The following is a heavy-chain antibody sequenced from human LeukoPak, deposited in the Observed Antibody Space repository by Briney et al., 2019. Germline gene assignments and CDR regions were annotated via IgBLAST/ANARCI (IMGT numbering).Heavy chain of an antibody. D-gene: IGHD3-10*01. CDR2: ISSSSSYI. CDR3: ARGLWFGELGYDY. Sequence: GGSLRLSCAASGFKFSSYSIKWVRQAPGKGLEWVSFISSSSSYIYYADSLKGRFTISRDNAKNSLYLQMNSLRAEDTAVYYCARGLWFGELGYDYWGQGTLVTVSS. J-gene: IGHJ4*02. CDR1: GFKFSSYS. V-gene: IGHV3-21*01.